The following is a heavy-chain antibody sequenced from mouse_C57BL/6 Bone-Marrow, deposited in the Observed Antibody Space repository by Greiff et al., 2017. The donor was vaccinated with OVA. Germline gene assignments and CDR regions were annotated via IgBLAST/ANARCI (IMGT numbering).Heavy chain of an antibody. J-gene: IGHJ1*03. CDR2: IYPRSGNT. CDR3: ARSDYGSSYWYFDV. CDR1: GYTFTSYG. D-gene: IGHD1-1*01. V-gene: IGHV1-81*01. Sequence: VQLQQSGAELARPGASVKLSCKASGYTFTSYGISWVKQRTGQGLEWIGEIYPRSGNTYYNEKFKGKATLTADKSSSTAYMELRSLTSGGSAVYFCARSDYGSSYWYFDVWGTGTTVTVSS.